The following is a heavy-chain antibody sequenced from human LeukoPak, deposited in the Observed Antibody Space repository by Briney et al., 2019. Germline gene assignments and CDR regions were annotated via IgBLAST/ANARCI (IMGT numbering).Heavy chain of an antibody. CDR3: ARGNTMVPES. CDR1: GYAFTNYV. Sequence: GASVKDSCKASGYAFTNYVITWVRQAPRQGLEWMGLINNSSANTLYAQNIQGRVTMTTDTSTTTAYMELRRLRFDDTGVYYCARGNTMVPESWGAGSLVTVS. V-gene: IGHV1-18*04. J-gene: IGHJ5*02. D-gene: IGHD3-10*01. CDR2: INNSSANT.